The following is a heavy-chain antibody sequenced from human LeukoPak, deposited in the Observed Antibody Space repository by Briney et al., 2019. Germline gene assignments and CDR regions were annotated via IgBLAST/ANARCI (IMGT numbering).Heavy chain of an antibody. CDR3: ARERNDAYFDY. J-gene: IGHJ4*02. CDR2: ISYDGSNK. Sequence: GRSLRLSCAASGFTFSSYGMHWVRQAPGKGLEWVAVISYDGSNKYYADSVKGRFTISRDNSKNTLYLQMNSLRAEDTAVYYCARERNDAYFDYWGQGTLVTVSS. D-gene: IGHD1-1*01. V-gene: IGHV3-30*03. CDR1: GFTFSSYG.